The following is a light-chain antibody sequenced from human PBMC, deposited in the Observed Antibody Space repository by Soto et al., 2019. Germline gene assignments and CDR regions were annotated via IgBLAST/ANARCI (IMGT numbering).Light chain of an antibody. J-gene: IGLJ3*02. Sequence: QYGLTQPPSVSGAPGERVTISCTGSSSNIGMGYDVHWYQRLPGTAPKLLIYRTNNRPSGVPDRFSGSKSDTSASLAITGLQAEDEADYFCQTYDNTLSGPVFGGGTKLTVL. V-gene: IGLV1-40*01. CDR2: RTN. CDR1: SSNIGMGYD. CDR3: QTYDNTLSGPV.